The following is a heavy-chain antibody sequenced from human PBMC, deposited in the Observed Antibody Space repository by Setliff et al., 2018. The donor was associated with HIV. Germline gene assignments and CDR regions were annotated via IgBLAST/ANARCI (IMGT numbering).Heavy chain of an antibody. CDR2: IYTSGST. V-gene: IGHV4-4*09. CDR1: GTSISSYY. Sequence: PSETLSLTCTVSGTSISSYYWSWIRQPPGKGLEWIGYIYTSGSTNYNPSLKSRVTISVDTSKNQFSLRLSSVTAADTAVYYCASALPRAFDIWGQGTMVTVSS. J-gene: IGHJ3*02. CDR3: ASALPRAFDI.